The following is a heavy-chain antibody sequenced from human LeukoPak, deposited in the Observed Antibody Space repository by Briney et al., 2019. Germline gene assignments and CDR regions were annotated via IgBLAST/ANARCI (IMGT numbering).Heavy chain of an antibody. J-gene: IGHJ4*02. V-gene: IGHV3-7*03. CDR2: IKQDGSEK. Sequence: GGSLRLSCAASGFTFSSYWMSWVRQAPGTGLEWVANIKQDGSEKYYVDSVKGRFTISRDNAKNSLYLQMNSLRAEDTAVYYCAKDRVCSGGSCEDYFDYWGQGTLVTVSS. CDR3: AKDRVCSGGSCEDYFDY. CDR1: GFTFSSYW. D-gene: IGHD2-15*01.